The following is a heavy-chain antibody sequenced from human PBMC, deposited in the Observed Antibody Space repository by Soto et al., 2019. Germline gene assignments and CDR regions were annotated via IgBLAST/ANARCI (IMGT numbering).Heavy chain of an antibody. D-gene: IGHD3-10*01. CDR2: IIPIFGTA. J-gene: IGHJ5*02. V-gene: IGHV1-69*13. Sequence: SVKVSCKASGGTFSSYAISWVRQAPGQGLEWMGGIIPIFGTANYAQKFQGRVTITADESTSTAYMELSSLRSEDTAVYYCAREVRGVINWFDPWGQGTLVTVSS. CDR3: AREVRGVINWFDP. CDR1: GGTFSSYA.